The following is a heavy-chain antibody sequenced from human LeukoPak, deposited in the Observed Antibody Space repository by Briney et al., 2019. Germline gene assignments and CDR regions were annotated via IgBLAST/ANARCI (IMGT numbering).Heavy chain of an antibody. CDR3: ARRAPPRSMIVVVRKRRGLDY. J-gene: IGHJ4*02. CDR1: GGSFSGYY. V-gene: IGHV4-34*01. CDR2: INHSGST. Sequence: SETLSLTCAVYGGSFSGYYWSWIRQPPGKGVEWIGEINHSGSTNYNPSLKSRVTISVDTSKNQFSLKLSSVTAADTAVYYCARRAPPRSMIVVVRKRRGLDYWGQGTLVTVSS. D-gene: IGHD3-22*01.